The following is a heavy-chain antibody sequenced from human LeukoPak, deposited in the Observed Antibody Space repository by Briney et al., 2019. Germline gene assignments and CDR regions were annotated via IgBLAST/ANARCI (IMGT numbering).Heavy chain of an antibody. V-gene: IGHV4-34*01. Sequence: PSETLSLTCAVYGGSFSGYYWSWIRQPPGKGLEWIGEINHSGSTNYNPSLKSRVTISVDTSKNQFSLKLSSVTAADTAVYYCARGPVVVVVAATLRWFDPWGQGTLVTVSS. D-gene: IGHD2-15*01. CDR2: INHSGST. CDR1: GGSFSGYY. CDR3: ARGPVVVVVAATLRWFDP. J-gene: IGHJ5*02.